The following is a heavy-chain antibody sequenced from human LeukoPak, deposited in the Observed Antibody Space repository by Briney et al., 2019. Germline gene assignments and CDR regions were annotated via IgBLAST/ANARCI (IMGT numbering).Heavy chain of an antibody. Sequence: GGSLRLSCAASGFTFSSYALHWVRQAPGKGLEWVAFISYDGSNKYYADSVKGRFTISRDNSKNTLYLQMNSLRAEDTAVYSCARGDSSGWYGGNWFDPWGQGALVTVSS. CDR2: ISYDGSNK. CDR1: GFTFSSYA. CDR3: ARGDSSGWYGGNWFDP. J-gene: IGHJ5*02. V-gene: IGHV3-30*04. D-gene: IGHD6-19*01.